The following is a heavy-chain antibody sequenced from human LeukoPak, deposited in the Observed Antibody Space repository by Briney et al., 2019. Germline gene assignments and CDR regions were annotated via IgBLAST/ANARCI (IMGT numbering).Heavy chain of an antibody. CDR2: IYYSGST. V-gene: IGHV4-59*08. CDR3: GRGAMGGSTLNNWFDP. Sequence: NPSETLSLTCTVSGVSISSHYWAWIRQPPGKGLEWIGYIYYSGSTNYNPSLKSRVTISVHTSKNQFSLKLNSVTAADTAVYYCGRGAMGGSTLNNWFDPWGQGTLVTVSS. D-gene: IGHD5-18*01. CDR1: GVSISSHY. J-gene: IGHJ5*02.